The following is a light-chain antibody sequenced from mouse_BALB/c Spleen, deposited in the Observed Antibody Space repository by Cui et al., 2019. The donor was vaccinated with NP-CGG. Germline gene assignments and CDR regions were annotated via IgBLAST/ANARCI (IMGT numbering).Light chain of an antibody. CDR2: GTN. CDR1: TGAVTTSNY. V-gene: IGLV1*01. CDR3: ALWYSNHWV. J-gene: IGLJ1*01. Sequence: QAVVTQESALTTSPGETVTLTCRSSTGAVTTSNYANWFQEKSDHLFTGLIGGTNNRAPGVPARFSGSLIGDKAALTITGAQTEDEAIYFCALWYSNHWVFGGGTKLTVL.